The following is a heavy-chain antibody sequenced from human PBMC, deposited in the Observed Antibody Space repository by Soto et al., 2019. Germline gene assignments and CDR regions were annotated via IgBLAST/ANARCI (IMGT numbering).Heavy chain of an antibody. CDR1: GYTFTGYY. CDR2: INPNRGGT. CDR3: ARYGAIAAAGIDY. J-gene: IGHJ4*02. V-gene: IGHV1-2*02. Sequence: ASVKVSCKASGYTFTGYYMHWVRQAPGQGLEWMGWINPNRGGTNYAQKFQGRVTMTRDTSISTAYMELSRLRSDDTAVYYCARYGAIAAAGIDYWGQGTLVTVSS. D-gene: IGHD6-13*01.